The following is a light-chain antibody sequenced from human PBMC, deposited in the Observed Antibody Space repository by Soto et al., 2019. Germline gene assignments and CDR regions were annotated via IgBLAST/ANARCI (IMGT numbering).Light chain of an antibody. CDR1: SSDVGGYNY. CDR2: EVS. Sequence: QSVLTQTPSASGSPGQSVTISCTGTSSDVGGYNYVSWYQHHPGKAPKLMIFEVSKRPSGVPDRFSGSKSGNTASLTVSGLQAEDEADYYCSSSAGNNNLVFGTGTKVTVL. J-gene: IGLJ1*01. CDR3: SSSAGNNNLV. V-gene: IGLV2-8*01.